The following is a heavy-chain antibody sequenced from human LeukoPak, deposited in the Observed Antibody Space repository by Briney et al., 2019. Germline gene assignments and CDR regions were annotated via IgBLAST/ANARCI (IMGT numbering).Heavy chain of an antibody. V-gene: IGHV3-30*02. J-gene: IGHJ4*02. Sequence: PGGSLRLSCAASRFTFSSYGMHWVRQTPGKGLEWVAFIRHDGSYQQYADSVKGGFTVSRDNSKDTVCLQMNSLRTEDTAVYYCAKNRDSSDYPRDFDYWGQGTLVTVSS. CDR1: RFTFSSYG. D-gene: IGHD6-19*01. CDR3: AKNRDSSDYPRDFDY. CDR2: IRHDGSYQ.